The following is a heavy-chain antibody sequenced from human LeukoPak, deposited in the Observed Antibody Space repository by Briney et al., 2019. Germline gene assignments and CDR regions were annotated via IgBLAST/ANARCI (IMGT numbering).Heavy chain of an antibody. D-gene: IGHD2-21*01. CDR2: IRYDGSNK. J-gene: IGHJ4*02. Sequence: GGSLRLSCAASGFTFSSYGMHWVRQAPGKGLEWVAFIRYDGSNKYYADSVEGRFTISRDNSKNTLYLQMNSLRAEDTAVYYCAKSGGLLVYYFDYWGQGTLVTVSS. V-gene: IGHV3-30*02. CDR3: AKSGGLLVYYFDY. CDR1: GFTFSSYG.